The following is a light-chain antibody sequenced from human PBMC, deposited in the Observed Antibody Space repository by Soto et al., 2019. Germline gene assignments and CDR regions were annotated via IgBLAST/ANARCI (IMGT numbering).Light chain of an antibody. CDR3: QQSYSTPLT. CDR2: AAS. CDR1: QSISNY. J-gene: IGKJ4*01. Sequence: DIQMTQSPSSLSASVGDRVTITCRASQSISNYLNRYQQKPGKAPKFLIYAASSLQSGVPSRFSGSGSGTDFTLTIGSLQPEYFATYYGQQSYSTPLTFGGGTKVEIK. V-gene: IGKV1-39*01.